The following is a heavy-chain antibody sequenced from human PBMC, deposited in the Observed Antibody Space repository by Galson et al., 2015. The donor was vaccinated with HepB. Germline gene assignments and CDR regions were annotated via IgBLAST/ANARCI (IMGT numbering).Heavy chain of an antibody. D-gene: IGHD6-13*01. Sequence: SLRLSCAASGFTVSSNYMSWVRQAPGKGLEWVSVIYSGGSTYYADSVKGRFTISRDNSKNTLYLQMNSLRAEDTAVYYCAREREYSSSWIPPRDAFDIWGQGTMVTVSS. V-gene: IGHV3-53*01. CDR3: AREREYSSSWIPPRDAFDI. CDR1: GFTVSSNY. J-gene: IGHJ3*02. CDR2: IYSGGST.